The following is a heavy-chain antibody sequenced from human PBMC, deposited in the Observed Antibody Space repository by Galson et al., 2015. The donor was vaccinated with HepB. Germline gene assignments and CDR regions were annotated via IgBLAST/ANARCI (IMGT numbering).Heavy chain of an antibody. CDR2: IYYSGST. J-gene: IGHJ6*04. CDR1: GGSISSYY. Sequence: QVQLQESGPGLVKPSETLSLTCTVSGGSISSYYWSWIRQPPGKGLEWIGYIYYSGSTNYNPSLKSRVTISVDTSKNQFSLKLSSVTAADTAVYYCARLIWSGYSGRQMDVWGKGTTVTVSS. CDR3: ARLIWSGYSGRQMDV. V-gene: IGHV4-59*01. D-gene: IGHD3-3*01.